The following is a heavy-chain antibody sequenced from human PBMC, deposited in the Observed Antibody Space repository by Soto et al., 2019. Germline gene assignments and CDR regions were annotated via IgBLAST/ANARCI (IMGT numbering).Heavy chain of an antibody. J-gene: IGHJ4*02. Sequence: KVSCKASGGTFSSYAISWVRQAPGQGLEWMGGIIPIFGTANYAQKFQGRVTITADESTSTAYMELSSLRSEDTAVYYCARGGYCGGDCYSSYWGQGTLVTVSS. CDR2: IIPIFGTA. V-gene: IGHV1-69*01. CDR1: GGTFSSYA. D-gene: IGHD2-21*02. CDR3: ARGGYCGGDCYSSY.